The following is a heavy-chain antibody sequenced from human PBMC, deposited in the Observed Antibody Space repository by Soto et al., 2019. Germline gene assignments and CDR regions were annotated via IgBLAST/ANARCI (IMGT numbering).Heavy chain of an antibody. CDR2: IYHSGST. CDR3: AAWGGLPRYY. CDR1: GGSIRSGGYS. J-gene: IGHJ4*02. V-gene: IGHV4-30-2*01. Sequence: QLQLQESGKGLVKPSQTLSLTCAVSGGSIRSGGYSWRWIQQPPGMGLEWIGCIYHSGSTYYNPSLKSRVTISVNRSENQFSLKLRSVTAADTAVYFCAAWGGLPRYYWGQGTLVTVSS. D-gene: IGHD5-12*01.